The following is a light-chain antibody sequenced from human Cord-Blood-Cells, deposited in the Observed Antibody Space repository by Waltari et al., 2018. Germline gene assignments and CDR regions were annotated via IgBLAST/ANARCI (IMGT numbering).Light chain of an antibody. Sequence: SYELTQPPSVSVSPGQTTSITCSGEKLGAKYACWYQQKPCQSPVLVIYQDSKRPSGIPERFSGSNSGNTATLTISGTQAMDEADYYCQAWDSSNVVFGGGTKLTVL. CDR3: QAWDSSNVV. V-gene: IGLV3-1*01. CDR2: QDS. J-gene: IGLJ2*01. CDR1: KLGAKY.